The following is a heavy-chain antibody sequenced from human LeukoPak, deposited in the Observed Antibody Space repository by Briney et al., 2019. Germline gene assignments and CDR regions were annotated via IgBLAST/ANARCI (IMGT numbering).Heavy chain of an antibody. D-gene: IGHD1-26*01. Sequence: GGSLRLSCAASGFTFSSYGMHWVRQAPGKGLEGVSAISGSGGSTYYADSVKGRFTISRDNSKNTLYLQMNSLRAEDTAVYYCAKLCRTYWPPILLDYWGQGTLVTVSS. CDR2: ISGSGGST. V-gene: IGHV3-23*01. J-gene: IGHJ4*02. CDR3: AKLCRTYWPPILLDY. CDR1: GFTFSSYG.